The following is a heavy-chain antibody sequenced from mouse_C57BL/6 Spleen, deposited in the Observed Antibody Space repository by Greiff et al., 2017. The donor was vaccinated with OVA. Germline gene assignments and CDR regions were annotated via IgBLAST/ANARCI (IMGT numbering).Heavy chain of an antibody. CDR1: GYTFTDYE. V-gene: IGHV1-15*01. CDR3: TRRGPTMVTTGYAMDY. J-gene: IGHJ4*01. D-gene: IGHD2-9*01. Sequence: VQVVESGAELVRPGASVTLSCKASGYTFTDYEMHWVKQTPVHGLEWIGAIDPETGGTAYNQKFKGKAILTADKSSSTAYMELRSLTSEDSAVYYCTRRGPTMVTTGYAMDYWGQGTSVTVSS. CDR2: IDPETGGT.